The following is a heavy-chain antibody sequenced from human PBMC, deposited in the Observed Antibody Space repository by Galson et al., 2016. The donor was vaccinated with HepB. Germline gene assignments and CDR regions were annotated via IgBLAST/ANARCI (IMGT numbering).Heavy chain of an antibody. CDR2: IYSGGGT. CDR1: GFTVSHNF. Sequence: SLRLSCAASGFTVSHNFMRWVRQAPGKGLEWVSLIYSGGGTHYVDSVKGRFIISRDNSKNTLYLQMNSLRVEDTAVYYCARGGNYGYTWGLGTLVTVSS. D-gene: IGHD1-26*01. J-gene: IGHJ4*02. CDR3: ARGGNYGYT. V-gene: IGHV3-53*01.